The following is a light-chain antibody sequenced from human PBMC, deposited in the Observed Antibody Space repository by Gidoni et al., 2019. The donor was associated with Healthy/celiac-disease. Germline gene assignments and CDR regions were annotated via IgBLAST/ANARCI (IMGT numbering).Light chain of an antibody. J-gene: IGLJ1*01. V-gene: IGLV4-69*01. CDR2: LNSDGSH. Sequence: QLVLTQSPSASASLGASVKLTCTLSSGHSSYAIAWHQQQPEKGPRYLMKLNSDGSHSKGDGIPDRFSGSSSGAERYLTISSLQSEDEADYYCQTWGTGRAFGTGTKVTVL. CDR1: SGHSSYA. CDR3: QTWGTGRA.